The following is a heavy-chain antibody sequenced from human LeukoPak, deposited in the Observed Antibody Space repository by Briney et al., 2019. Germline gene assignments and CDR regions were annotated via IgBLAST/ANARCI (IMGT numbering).Heavy chain of an antibody. Sequence: PSETLSLTCAVSGGSISSGGYSWSWIRQPPGKGLEWIGYIYHSGSTYYNPSLKSRVTISVDTSKNQFSLKLSSVTAADTAVYYCARGTYDFWSGYYDYWGQGTLVTVSS. CDR1: GGSISSGGYS. D-gene: IGHD3-3*01. CDR3: ARGTYDFWSGYYDY. J-gene: IGHJ4*02. V-gene: IGHV4-30-2*01. CDR2: IYHSGST.